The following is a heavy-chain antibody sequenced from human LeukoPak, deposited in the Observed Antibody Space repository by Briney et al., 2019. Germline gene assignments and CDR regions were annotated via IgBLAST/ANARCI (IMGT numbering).Heavy chain of an antibody. Sequence: GGSLRLSCAASGFTFSSYAMSWVRQAPGKGLEWVSAISGSGGSTYYADSVKGRFTISRDNAKNSLYLQMNSLRAEDTAVYYCARGEGLRLGELSANFDYWGQGTLVTVSS. V-gene: IGHV3-23*01. CDR2: ISGSGGST. CDR1: GFTFSSYA. J-gene: IGHJ4*02. D-gene: IGHD3-16*02. CDR3: ARGEGLRLGELSANFDY.